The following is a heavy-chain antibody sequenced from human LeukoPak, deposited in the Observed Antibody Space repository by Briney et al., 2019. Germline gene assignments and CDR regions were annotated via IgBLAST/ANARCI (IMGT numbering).Heavy chain of an antibody. V-gene: IGHV3-48*01. J-gene: IGHJ6*02. D-gene: IGHD4-11*01. CDR3: ARDGRNSNGYYYGMGV. CDR1: GVTFSRSS. Sequence: GGSLRLSCAASGVTFSRSSMNWVRQAPGKGLEWVSYISSGGSTIYYADSVKGRFTISRDNAKNSLYLQMNSLRAEDTAVYYCARDGRNSNGYYYGMGVWGQGTTVTVSS. CDR2: ISSGGSTI.